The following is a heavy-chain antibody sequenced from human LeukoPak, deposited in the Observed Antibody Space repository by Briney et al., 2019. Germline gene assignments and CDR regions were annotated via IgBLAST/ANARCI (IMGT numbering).Heavy chain of an antibody. Sequence: RGSLRLSCAASGFTFSSYEMNWVRQAPGKGLEWVSYISSSGSTIYYADSVKGRFTISRDNAKNSLYLQMNSLRAEDTAVYYCAELGITMIGGVWGKGTTVTISS. J-gene: IGHJ6*04. CDR3: AELGITMIGGV. CDR2: ISSSGSTI. D-gene: IGHD3-10*02. CDR1: GFTFSSYE. V-gene: IGHV3-48*03.